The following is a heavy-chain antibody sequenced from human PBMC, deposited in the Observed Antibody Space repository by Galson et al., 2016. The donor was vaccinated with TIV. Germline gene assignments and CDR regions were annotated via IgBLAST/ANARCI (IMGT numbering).Heavy chain of an antibody. J-gene: IGHJ6*02. CDR3: ARGALATDREYYYYYGLDV. Sequence: SLRLSCAASGFTFSTYWMNWVRQAPGKGLVWVSRISGYGTRTNYADSVKGRFTISRDNAKNTLYLQMNSLSADDTAVYYCARGALATDREYYYYYGLDVWGQGTTVTVSS. CDR1: GFTFSTYW. CDR2: ISGYGTRT. V-gene: IGHV3-74*01. D-gene: IGHD5-24*01.